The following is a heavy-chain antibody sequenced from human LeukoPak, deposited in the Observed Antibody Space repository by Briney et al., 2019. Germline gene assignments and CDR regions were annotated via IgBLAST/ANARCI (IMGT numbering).Heavy chain of an antibody. CDR3: ARVPYCGGDCYPSGAFDI. CDR1: GGSISSYY. D-gene: IGHD2-21*02. V-gene: IGHV4-59*01. Sequence: SETLSLTCTVSGGSISSYYWSWIRQPPAAGLEGIGYIYYSGSTNYNPSLKSRVTISVDTSKNQFSLKLSSVTAADTAVYYCARVPYCGGDCYPSGAFDIWGQGTMVTVSS. CDR2: IYYSGST. J-gene: IGHJ3*02.